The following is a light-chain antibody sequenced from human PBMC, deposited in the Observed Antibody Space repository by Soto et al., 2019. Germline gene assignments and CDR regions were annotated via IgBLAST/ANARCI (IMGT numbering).Light chain of an antibody. CDR2: AAS. CDR3: QQSYSTPWT. Sequence: DIQMTQSPSSLSASVGDRVTITCRASQSISSYLNWYQQKPGKAPKLLIYAASSLQSGVPSRFSGSGSGTNFILTISSLQPEDFTTYFSQQSYSTPWTFGQGTEVELK. J-gene: IGKJ1*01. CDR1: QSISSY. V-gene: IGKV1-39*01.